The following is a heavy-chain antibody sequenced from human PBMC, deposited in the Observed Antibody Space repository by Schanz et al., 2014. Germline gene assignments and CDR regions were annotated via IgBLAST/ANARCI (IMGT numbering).Heavy chain of an antibody. CDR3: ARSEMGRGVIWGY. CDR1: GFTFSNYW. CDR2: IRQEGSEK. Sequence: EVQLVESGGGLVQPGESLRVSCAASGFTFSNYWMSWVRQAPGKGLEWVANIRQEGSEKYYVDSVKGRFTVSRDDAKNSLYLQMNSLRVEDTAVYYCARSEMGRGVIWGYWGQGTLVTVSS. J-gene: IGHJ4*02. V-gene: IGHV3-7*01. D-gene: IGHD3-10*01.